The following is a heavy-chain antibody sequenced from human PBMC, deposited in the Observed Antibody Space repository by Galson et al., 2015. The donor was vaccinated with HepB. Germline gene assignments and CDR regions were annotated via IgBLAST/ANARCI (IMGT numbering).Heavy chain of an antibody. CDR2: IRYDEYEY. J-gene: IGHJ4*02. CDR3: VRDRTFKGGNYFDF. D-gene: IGHD1-14*01. CDR1: GFTFSSYS. V-gene: IGHV3-7*03. Sequence: SLRLSCAASGFTFSSYSMSWIRQAPGKGLEWVSNIRYDEYEYYYADFVKGRFTISRDNARNSVFLQMNSLRGDDTAVYYCVRDRTFKGGNYFDFWGQGALVTVSS.